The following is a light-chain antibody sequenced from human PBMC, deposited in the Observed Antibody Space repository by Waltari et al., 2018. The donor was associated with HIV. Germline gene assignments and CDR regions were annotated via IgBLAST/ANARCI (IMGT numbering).Light chain of an antibody. CDR3: QAWDSSTEGV. CDR2: QDS. CDR1: QLGDKY. Sequence: SYELTQPPSVSVSPGQTASITCSGDQLGDKYACWYQQKPGQSPVLVIYQDSKRPSGIPERFSGSNSGNTATLTISGTQAMDEADYYCQAWDSSTEGVFGGGTKLTVL. J-gene: IGLJ2*01. V-gene: IGLV3-1*01.